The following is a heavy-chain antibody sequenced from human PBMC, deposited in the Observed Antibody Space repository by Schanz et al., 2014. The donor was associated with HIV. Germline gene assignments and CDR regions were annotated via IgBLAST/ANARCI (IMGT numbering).Heavy chain of an antibody. CDR1: GYTFISYG. V-gene: IGHV1-18*01. D-gene: IGHD1-26*01. CDR3: ARDRPVIVGSPLSSPGPAFDC. CDR2: ISAYNGNT. J-gene: IGHJ4*02. Sequence: QVQLVQSGTEVKKPGASVKVSCKASGYTFISYGISWVRQAPGQGLEWMGWISAYNGNTNYAQKFQGRLTMTTDTATSTAYMELRSLRSDDTAVYYCARDRPVIVGSPLSSPGPAFDCWGQGTLVTVSS.